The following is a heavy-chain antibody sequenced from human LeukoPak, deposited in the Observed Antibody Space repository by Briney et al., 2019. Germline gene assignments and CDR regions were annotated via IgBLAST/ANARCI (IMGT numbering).Heavy chain of an antibody. CDR1: GYSFTSYW. CDR2: IYPGDSDT. J-gene: IGHJ4*02. D-gene: IGHD3-22*01. CDR3: ARPPTYYYDSSGYSRDY. Sequence: GESLKISCKGSGYSFTSYWIGWVRQMPGKGLEWMGIIYPGDSDTRYSPSFQGQVTISADKSISTAYLQWSSLKASDTAMYYCARPPTYYYDSSGYSRDYWGQGTLVTVSS. V-gene: IGHV5-51*01.